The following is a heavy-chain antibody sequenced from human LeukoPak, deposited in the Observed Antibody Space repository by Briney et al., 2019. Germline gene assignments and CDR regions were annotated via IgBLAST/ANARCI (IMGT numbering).Heavy chain of an antibody. CDR3: AGGGYYYGSGRLSCYYYYMDV. Sequence: PSQTLSLTCTVSGGSISSGGYYWSWIRQHPGKGLEWIGYIYYSGSTYYNPSLKSRVTISVDTSKNQFSLKLSSVTAADTAVYYCAGGGYYYGSGRLSCYYYYMDVWGKGTTVTVSS. D-gene: IGHD3-10*01. CDR1: GGSISSGGYY. CDR2: IYYSGST. J-gene: IGHJ6*03. V-gene: IGHV4-31*03.